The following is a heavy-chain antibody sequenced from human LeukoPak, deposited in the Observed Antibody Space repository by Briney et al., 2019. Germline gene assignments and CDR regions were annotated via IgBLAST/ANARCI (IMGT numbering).Heavy chain of an antibody. J-gene: IGHJ4*02. D-gene: IGHD2-2*01. CDR1: GYTFTSYA. V-gene: IGHV1-69*13. Sequence: SVKVSRKASGYTFTSYAISWVRQAPGQGLEWMGGIIPIFGTANYAQKFQGRVTITADESTSTAYMELSSLRSEDTAVYYCASCRDIVVVPAANDLDYWGQGTLVTVSS. CDR2: IIPIFGTA. CDR3: ASCRDIVVVPAANDLDY.